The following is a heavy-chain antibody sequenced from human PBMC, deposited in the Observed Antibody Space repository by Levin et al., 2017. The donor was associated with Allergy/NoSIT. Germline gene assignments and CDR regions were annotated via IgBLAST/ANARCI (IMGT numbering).Heavy chain of an antibody. D-gene: IGHD5-18*01. CDR1: GGSISNYY. CDR3: ARMGDTAMVDPFDY. CDR2: IYYSGST. V-gene: IGHV4-59*01. Sequence: ASETLSLTCTVSGGSISNYYWSWIRQPPGKGLEWIGYIYYSGSTNYNPSLKSRVTISVDTSKSQFSLKLTSVTAADTAVYFCARMGDTAMVDPFDYWGQGTLVTVSS. J-gene: IGHJ4*02.